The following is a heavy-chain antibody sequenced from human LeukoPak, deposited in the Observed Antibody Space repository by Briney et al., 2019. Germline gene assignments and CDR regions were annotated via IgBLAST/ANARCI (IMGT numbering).Heavy chain of an antibody. Sequence: ASVTVSFKASVYTFSNYGISWVRQAPGQGLEWMGWISAYNGNTNGNTNYAQKFQGRVTMTTDTSTSTAYMELRSLRSDDTAVYYCARGASGSYSWFDPWGQGTLVTVSS. D-gene: IGHD1-26*01. CDR2: ISAYNGNTNGNT. V-gene: IGHV1-18*01. CDR1: VYTFSNYG. J-gene: IGHJ5*02. CDR3: ARGASGSYSWFDP.